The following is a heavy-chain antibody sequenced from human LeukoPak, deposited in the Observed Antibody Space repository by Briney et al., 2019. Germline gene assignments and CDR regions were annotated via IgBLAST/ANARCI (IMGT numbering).Heavy chain of an antibody. J-gene: IGHJ5*01. V-gene: IGHV6-1*01. CDR1: GDSVSTNSAT. CDR3: ARLVGASWFDS. CDR2: TYYRSKWNN. D-gene: IGHD1-26*01. Sequence: SQTLSLTCAISGDSVSTNSATWTWLRQSPSKGLEWLGRTYYRSKWNNDYAVSMKSRITINPDTSKNQFSLQLNSVTPEDTAVYYCARLVGASWFDSWGQGTLVTVSS.